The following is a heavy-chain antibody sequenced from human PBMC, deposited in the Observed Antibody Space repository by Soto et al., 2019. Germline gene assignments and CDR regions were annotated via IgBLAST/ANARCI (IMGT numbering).Heavy chain of an antibody. D-gene: IGHD4-4*01. CDR2: IYYSGSA. Sequence: SETLSLTCTVSGGSISSSIYYWGWIRQPPGKGLEWIGSIYYSGSAYYNPSLKSRVTISVDTSKNQFSLKLRSATAADTAVYYCARLRIDDYSNFYFDYWGQRTLVTVSS. CDR3: ARLRIDDYSNFYFDY. CDR1: GGSISSSIYY. V-gene: IGHV4-39*01. J-gene: IGHJ4*02.